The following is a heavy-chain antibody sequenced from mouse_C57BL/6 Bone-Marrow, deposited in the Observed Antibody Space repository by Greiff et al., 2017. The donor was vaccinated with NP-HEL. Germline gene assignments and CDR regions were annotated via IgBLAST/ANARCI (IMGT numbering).Heavy chain of an antibody. J-gene: IGHJ2*01. CDR1: GYTFTSYD. V-gene: IGHV1-85*01. CDR3: ARPTLSLYDGPVDY. CDR2: IYPRDGST. D-gene: IGHD2-3*01. Sequence: QVQLQQSGPELVKPGASVKLSCKASGYTFTSYDINWVKQRPGQGLEWIGLIYPRDGSTKYNEKFKGKATLTVDTSSSTAYMELHILTSEDSAVDFGARPTLSLYDGPVDYWGQGTTLTVSS.